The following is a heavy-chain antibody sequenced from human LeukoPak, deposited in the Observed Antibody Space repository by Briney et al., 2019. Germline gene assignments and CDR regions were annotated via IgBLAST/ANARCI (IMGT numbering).Heavy chain of an antibody. CDR1: GYSFTDYY. Sequence: ASVKVSCKASGYSFTDYYMHWVRQAPGQGLEWMGWINPNSGGTNYAQKFQGRVTMTRDTSISTAYMELSRLRSDDTAVYYCARDIKDCSSTSCAYYYYGMDVWGQGTTVTVSS. V-gene: IGHV1-2*02. CDR3: ARDIKDCSSTSCAYYYYGMDV. D-gene: IGHD2-2*01. CDR2: INPNSGGT. J-gene: IGHJ6*02.